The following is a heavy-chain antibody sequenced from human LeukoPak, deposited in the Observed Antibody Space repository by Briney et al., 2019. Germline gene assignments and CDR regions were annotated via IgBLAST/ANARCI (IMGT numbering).Heavy chain of an antibody. CDR3: ARVITLREPDY. J-gene: IGHJ4*02. V-gene: IGHV7-4-1*02. Sequence: ASVKVSCKASGYTFTSYGISWVRQAPGQGLEWMGWINTNTGNPTYAQGFTGRFVFSLDTSVSTAYLQISSLKAEDTAVYYCARVITLREPDYWGQGTLVTVSS. D-gene: IGHD1-14*01. CDR1: GYTFTSYG. CDR2: INTNTGNP.